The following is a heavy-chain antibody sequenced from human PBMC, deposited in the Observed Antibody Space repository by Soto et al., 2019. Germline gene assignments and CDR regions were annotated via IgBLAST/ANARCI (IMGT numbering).Heavy chain of an antibody. J-gene: IGHJ4*02. V-gene: IGHV4-30-2*01. CDR2: IYHSGST. CDR3: ARGVTTVTTIDY. CDR1: GGPISSGGYS. D-gene: IGHD4-17*01. Sequence: PSETLSLTCTVSGGPISSGGYSWSWIRQPPGKGLEWIGYIYHSGSTYYNPSLKSRVTISVDRSKNQFSLKLSSVTAADTAVYYCARGVTTVTTIDYWGQGTLVTVSS.